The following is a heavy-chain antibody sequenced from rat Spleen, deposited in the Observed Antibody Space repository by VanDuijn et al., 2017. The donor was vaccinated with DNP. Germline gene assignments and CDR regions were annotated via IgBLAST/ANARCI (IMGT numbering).Heavy chain of an antibody. CDR3: ARGGLYYFDY. J-gene: IGHJ2*01. Sequence: EVLLVETGGGLVQPGRSLVLSCVASGFTFSNYWMFWIRQAPTKGLEWVAAISTGGGNTYYRDSVKGRFTISRDNAKSTLYLQMDSLRSEETATYYCARGGLYYFDYWGQGVMVTVSS. V-gene: IGHV5S11*01. CDR1: GFTFSNYW. CDR2: ISTGGGNT. D-gene: IGHD1-2*01.